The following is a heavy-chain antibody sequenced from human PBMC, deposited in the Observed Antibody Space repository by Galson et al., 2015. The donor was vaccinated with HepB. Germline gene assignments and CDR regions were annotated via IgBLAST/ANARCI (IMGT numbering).Heavy chain of an antibody. CDR1: GGTSSSYA. J-gene: IGHJ4*02. Sequence: SVKVSCKASGGTSSSYAISWVRQAPGQGLEWMGGIIPILGIANYAQKFQGRVTITADKSTSTAYMELSSLRSEDTAVYYCARDLGSYSNYVFYYWGQGTLVTVSS. V-gene: IGHV1-69*10. CDR3: ARDLGSYSNYVFYY. D-gene: IGHD4-11*01. CDR2: IIPILGIA.